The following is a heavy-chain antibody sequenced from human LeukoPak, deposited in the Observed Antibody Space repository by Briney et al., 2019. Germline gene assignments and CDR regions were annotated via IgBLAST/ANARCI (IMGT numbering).Heavy chain of an antibody. CDR1: GFTFDDYA. CDR2: ISWSSGSI. D-gene: IGHD2-15*01. CDR3: AKAPVTTCRGAFCYPFDY. V-gene: IGHV3-9*01. J-gene: IGHJ4*02. Sequence: GGSLRLSCAASGFTFDDYAMQWVRQAPGKGLEWVSGISWSSGSIGYADSVKGRFTISRDSSKNTLFLQMSRLRPEDAAVYYCAKAPVTTCRGAFCYPFDYWGLGTLVTVSS.